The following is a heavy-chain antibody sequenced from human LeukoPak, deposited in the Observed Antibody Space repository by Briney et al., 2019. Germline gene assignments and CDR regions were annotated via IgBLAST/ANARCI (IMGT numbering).Heavy chain of an antibody. D-gene: IGHD3-10*01. V-gene: IGHV3-11*01. CDR1: GFTFSDYY. CDR3: ARVSTAPSSMVRGNWFDP. CDR2: ISSSGSTT. Sequence: GGSLRLSCAASGFTFSDYYMSWIRQAPGKGLEWASYISSSGSTTYYADSVKGRFTISRDNAKNSLYLQMNSLRAEDTAVYYCARVSTAPSSMVRGNWFDPWGQGTLVTVSS. J-gene: IGHJ5*02.